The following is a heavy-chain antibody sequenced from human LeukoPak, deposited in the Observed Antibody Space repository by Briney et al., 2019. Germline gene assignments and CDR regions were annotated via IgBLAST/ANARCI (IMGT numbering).Heavy chain of an antibody. CDR3: AVDYYDSSDPSGRDY. V-gene: IGHV1-18*01. J-gene: IGHJ4*02. CDR1: GHTFTSYG. CDR2: ISAYNGNT. Sequence: ASVKVSCKASGHTFTSYGISWVRQAPGQGLEWMGWISAYNGNTNYAQKLQGRVTMTTDTSTSTAYMELRSLRSDDTAVYYCAVDYYDSSDPSGRDYWGQGTLVTVSS. D-gene: IGHD3-22*01.